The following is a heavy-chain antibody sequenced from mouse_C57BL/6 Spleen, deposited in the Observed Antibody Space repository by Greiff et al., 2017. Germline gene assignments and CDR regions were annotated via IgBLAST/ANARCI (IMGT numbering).Heavy chain of an antibody. Sequence: QVQLQQPGAELVRPGSSVKLSCKASGYTFTSYWMDWVKQRPGQGLEWIGNIYPSDSETHYNQKFKDKATLTVDKSSSTAYMQLSSLTSEDSAVYYWARRNGYYQDSFAYWGQGTLVTVSA. D-gene: IGHD2-3*01. CDR1: GYTFTSYW. J-gene: IGHJ3*01. V-gene: IGHV1-61*01. CDR3: ARRNGYYQDSFAY. CDR2: IYPSDSET.